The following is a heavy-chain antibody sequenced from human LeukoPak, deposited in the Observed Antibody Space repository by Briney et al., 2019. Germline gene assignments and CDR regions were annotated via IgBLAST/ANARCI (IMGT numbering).Heavy chain of an antibody. CDR2: ISSSGSYI. V-gene: IGHV3-21*01. Sequence: PGGSLRLSCAASGFTFSSYSMNWVRQAPGKGLEWVSSISSSGSYIYYADSVKGRFTISRDNAKNSLYLQMNSPRAEDTAVYYCARDLYDYVWGSYRYKPLDYWGQGTLVTVSS. J-gene: IGHJ4*02. CDR3: ARDLYDYVWGSYRYKPLDY. D-gene: IGHD3-16*02. CDR1: GFTFSSYS.